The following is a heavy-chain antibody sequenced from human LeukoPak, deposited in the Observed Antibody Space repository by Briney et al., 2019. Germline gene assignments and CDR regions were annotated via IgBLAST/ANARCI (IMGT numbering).Heavy chain of an antibody. Sequence: ASVKVSCKASGYIFTDYYIHWVRQAPGQGPEWMGWIKPNSGYTFYAQKFQGSLTVTRDTSISTAYMELSRLTSDDTAIYFCTRGADGGGWSIGDYWGQGTLVTVSS. CDR2: IKPNSGYT. D-gene: IGHD6-19*01. V-gene: IGHV1-2*02. J-gene: IGHJ4*02. CDR3: TRGADGGGWSIGDY. CDR1: GYIFTDYY.